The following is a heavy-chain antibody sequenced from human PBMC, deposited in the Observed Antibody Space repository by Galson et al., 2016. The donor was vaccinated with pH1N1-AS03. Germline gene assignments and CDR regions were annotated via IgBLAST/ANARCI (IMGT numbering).Heavy chain of an antibody. CDR2: INPSDGNT. D-gene: IGHD4/OR15-4a*01. V-gene: IGHV1-46*01. J-gene: IGHJ6*02. Sequence: SVKVSCKASGYTFTSYYIHWVRQAPGQGREWMGIINPSDGNTDYAQRFQGRVTMTRDTSTSTVYMELSSLRSDDTAVYYCARVSAGLTGYYDAMDVWGQGTTVTVSS. CDR3: ARVSAGLTGYYDAMDV. CDR1: GYTFTSYY.